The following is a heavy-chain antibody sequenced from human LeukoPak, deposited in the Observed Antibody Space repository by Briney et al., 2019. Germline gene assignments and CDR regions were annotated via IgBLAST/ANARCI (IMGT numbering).Heavy chain of an antibody. CDR3: ARELISGDWTWDI. CDR1: GYTFTSYS. J-gene: IGHJ3*02. D-gene: IGHD2-21*02. Sequence: ASVKVSCKASGYTFTSYSLNWVRQAPEQGLEWMGIINPSGGTTNYAQKFQGRITMTRDTSTSTVYMELSSLRSEDTAVYYCARELISGDWTWDIWGQGTMVAVSS. CDR2: INPSGGTT. V-gene: IGHV1-46*01.